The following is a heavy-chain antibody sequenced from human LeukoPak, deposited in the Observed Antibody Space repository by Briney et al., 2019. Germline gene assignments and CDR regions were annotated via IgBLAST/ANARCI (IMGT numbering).Heavy chain of an antibody. D-gene: IGHD3-22*01. CDR3: ARPWRWARSGYCYDSSGFDY. Sequence: KPSETLSLTCAVYGGSFSGYYWSWIRQPPGKGPEWIGEINHSGSTNYNPSLKSRVTISVETSKNQFSLKLSSVTAADTAVFYCARPWRWARSGYCYDSSGFDYWGQGTLVTVSS. J-gene: IGHJ4*02. CDR2: INHSGST. V-gene: IGHV4-34*01. CDR1: GGSFSGYY.